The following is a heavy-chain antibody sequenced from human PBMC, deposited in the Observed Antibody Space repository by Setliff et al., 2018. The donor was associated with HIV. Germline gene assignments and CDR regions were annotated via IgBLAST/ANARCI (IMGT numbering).Heavy chain of an antibody. J-gene: IGHJ3*02. Sequence: PVGSLRLSCAASGFTFSSHWMHWVRQAPGKGLVWVSRINGDGSSTTYADSVKGRFTISRDNAKNTLYLQMNSLRAEDTAVYYCAKGSGYYSTDAFDIWGQGTMVTVSS. CDR2: INGDGSST. CDR1: GFTFSSHW. CDR3: AKGSGYYSTDAFDI. D-gene: IGHD3-22*01. V-gene: IGHV3-74*01.